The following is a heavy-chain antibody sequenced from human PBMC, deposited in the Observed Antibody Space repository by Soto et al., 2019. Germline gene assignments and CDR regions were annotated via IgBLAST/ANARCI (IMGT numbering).Heavy chain of an antibody. J-gene: IGHJ4*02. CDR2: IYYSGST. Sequence: SETLSLTCTVSGGSISSSSYYWGWIRQPPGKGLEWIGSIYYSGSTYYNPSLKSRVTISVDTSKNQFSLKLSSVTAADTAVYYCARQFGGNSVRDYFDYWGQGTLVTVSS. D-gene: IGHD2-21*02. CDR1: GGSISSSSYY. V-gene: IGHV4-39*01. CDR3: ARQFGGNSVRDYFDY.